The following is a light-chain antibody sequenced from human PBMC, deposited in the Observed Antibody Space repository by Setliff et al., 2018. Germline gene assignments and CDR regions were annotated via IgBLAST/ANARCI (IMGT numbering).Light chain of an antibody. CDR1: SSDVGGYNY. Sequence: QSALTQPASVSGSPGQSITISCTGTSSDVGGYNYVSWYQQHPGKAPKLMIYEVSNRPSGVSNRFSGSKSGNTASPTISGLQAEDEADYYCASKTGPGTYVFGTGTKVTVL. CDR2: EVS. CDR3: ASKTGPGTYV. V-gene: IGLV2-14*01. J-gene: IGLJ1*01.